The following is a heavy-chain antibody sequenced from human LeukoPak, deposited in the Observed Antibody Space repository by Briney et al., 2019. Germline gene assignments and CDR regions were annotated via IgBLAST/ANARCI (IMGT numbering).Heavy chain of an antibody. D-gene: IGHD4-17*01. V-gene: IGHV3-74*01. CDR2: IKSDGSST. J-gene: IGHJ4*02. CDR3: ARPGTTTVMEGFDY. Sequence: PGGSLRLSCAASGFTFSSYWMHWVRQAPGKGLAWVSRIKSDGSSTSYADSVKGRFTISRDNAKNTLYLQMNSLRAEDTAVYYCARPGTTTVMEGFDYWGQGTLVTVSS. CDR1: GFTFSSYW.